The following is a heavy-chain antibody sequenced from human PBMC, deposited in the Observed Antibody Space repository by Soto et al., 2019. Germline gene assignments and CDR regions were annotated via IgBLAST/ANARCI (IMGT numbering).Heavy chain of an antibody. CDR2: ISGTGGST. CDR1: GFTFSNYA. Sequence: PGGSLRLSCAASGFTFSNYAMNWVFQAPGKGLEWVATISGTGGSTYYADSVKGRFTISRDNSKNTLYLQMNSLRVEDTAVYYCAKDRLGGNFDYWGQGTQVTVS. J-gene: IGHJ4*02. CDR3: AKDRLGGNFDY. V-gene: IGHV3-23*01.